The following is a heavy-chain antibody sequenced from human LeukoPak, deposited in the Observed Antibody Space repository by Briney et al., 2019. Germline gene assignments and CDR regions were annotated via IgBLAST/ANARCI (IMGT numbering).Heavy chain of an antibody. Sequence: SETLSLTCTVSGGSISSYYWSWIRQPAGKGLEGFGRIYTSGNTNYNPSLKTRVTMSVDTSKNQFSLKLSSVTAADTAVYYCARDCSSTSCYRYYFDYWGQGTLVTVSS. CDR3: ARDCSSTSCYRYYFDY. D-gene: IGHD2-2*01. CDR2: IYTSGNT. CDR1: GGSISSYY. J-gene: IGHJ4*02. V-gene: IGHV4-4*07.